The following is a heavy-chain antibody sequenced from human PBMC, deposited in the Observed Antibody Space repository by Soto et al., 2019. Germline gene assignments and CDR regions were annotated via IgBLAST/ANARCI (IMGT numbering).Heavy chain of an antibody. CDR3: ARGTRIAASGPLFVDY. V-gene: IGHV4-34*01. D-gene: IGHD6-13*01. CDR1: CGSFCGYY. CDR2: INHSGNT. J-gene: IGHJ4*02. Sequence: SEKLSLTFPVHCGSFCGYYWRLIRQPQGKGLEWIGEINHSGNTNYNPSLKSRVTISVDTSKNQFSLKVNSVTAADTTVYYCARGTRIAASGPLFVDYCGQG.